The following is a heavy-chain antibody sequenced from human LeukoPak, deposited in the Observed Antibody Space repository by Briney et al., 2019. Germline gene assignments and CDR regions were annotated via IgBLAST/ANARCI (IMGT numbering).Heavy chain of an antibody. CDR2: INPSGGGT. CDR3: ATGSVPAAPFDS. D-gene: IGHD2-2*01. Sequence: RASVKVSCKASGRTLSRKYIHGVRQVPGQGLEWMGIINPSGGGTNYAQKFRGSIIMTRDTSTRTVYMELRSLTSEDAAVYYCATGSVPAAPFDSWGQGTLVTVSS. CDR1: GRTLSRKY. J-gene: IGHJ5*01. V-gene: IGHV1-46*01.